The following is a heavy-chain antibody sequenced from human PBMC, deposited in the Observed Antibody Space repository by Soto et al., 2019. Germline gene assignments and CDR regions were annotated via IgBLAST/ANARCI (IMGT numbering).Heavy chain of an antibody. J-gene: IGHJ6*02. CDR3: ARIAVAGTDYYYYGMDV. Sequence: SQTLSLTCAISGDSVSSNSAAWNWIRQSPSRGLEWLGRTYYRSKWYNDYAVSVKSRITINLDTSKNQFSLQLNSVTPEDTAVYYCARIAVAGTDYYYYGMDVWGQGTTVTV. V-gene: IGHV6-1*01. CDR2: TYYRSKWYN. D-gene: IGHD6-19*01. CDR1: GDSVSSNSAA.